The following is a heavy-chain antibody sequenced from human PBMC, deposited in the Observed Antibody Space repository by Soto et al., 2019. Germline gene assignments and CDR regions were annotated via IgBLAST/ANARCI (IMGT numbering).Heavy chain of an antibody. V-gene: IGHV3-30*18. J-gene: IGHJ5*02. D-gene: IGHD5-18*01. Sequence: QVQLVESGGGVVQPGRSLRLSCAASGFTFSSYGMHWVRQAPGKGLEWVAVISYDGSNKYYADSLKGRFTISRDNSKNTLYLQMNSLRAEDTAVYYCAKDLPKYSYGYRKDDWFDPWGQGTLVTVSS. CDR3: AKDLPKYSYGYRKDDWFDP. CDR2: ISYDGSNK. CDR1: GFTFSSYG.